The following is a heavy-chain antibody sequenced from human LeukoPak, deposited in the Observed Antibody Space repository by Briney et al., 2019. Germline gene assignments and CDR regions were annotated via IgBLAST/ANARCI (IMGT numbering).Heavy chain of an antibody. CDR1: GGSFSGYY. J-gene: IGHJ3*01. CDR2: INPNGST. V-gene: IGHV4-34*01. D-gene: IGHD4-17*01. Sequence: PSETLSLTCAVYGGSFSGYYWRWSWIRQPPGKGLEWIGEINPNGSTNYNPSLESRVTISLDTSKNQFSLRLPSVTAADTAVYYCARDVDYGENGEGFDVWGQGTGVIVSS. CDR3: ARDVDYGENGEGFDV.